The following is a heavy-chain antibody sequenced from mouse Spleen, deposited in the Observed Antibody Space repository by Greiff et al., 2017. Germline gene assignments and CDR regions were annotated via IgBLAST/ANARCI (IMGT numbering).Heavy chain of an antibody. Sequence: EVKLVESGGGLVKPGGSLKLSCAASGFTFSSYAMSWVRQTPEKRLEWVAAINSNGGSTYYPDTVKDRFTISRDNAKNTLYLQMSSLRSEDTALYYCARHRYGYWYFDVWGAGTTVTVSS. J-gene: IGHJ1*01. CDR1: GFTFSSYA. V-gene: IGHV5-6-2*01. CDR3: ARHRYGYWYFDV. D-gene: IGHD2-10*02. CDR2: INSNGGST.